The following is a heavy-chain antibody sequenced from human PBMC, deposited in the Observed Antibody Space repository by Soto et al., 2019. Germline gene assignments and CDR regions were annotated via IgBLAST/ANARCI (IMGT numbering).Heavy chain of an antibody. Sequence: EVQPLESGGGLVQPGGSLRLSCAASGFTFSSYAMSWVRQAPGKGLEWVSAISGSGGSTYYADSVKGRFTISRDNYKTPLYLQMNSLRAEETAVYYCAKVQGIVATKPIDYWGQGTLVTVSS. CDR2: ISGSGGST. V-gene: IGHV3-23*01. CDR3: AKVQGIVATKPIDY. D-gene: IGHD5-12*01. CDR1: GFTFSSYA. J-gene: IGHJ4*02.